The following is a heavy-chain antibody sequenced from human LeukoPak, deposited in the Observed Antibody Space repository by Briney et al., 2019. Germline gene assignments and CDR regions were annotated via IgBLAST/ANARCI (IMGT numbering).Heavy chain of an antibody. CDR2: IYYSGST. J-gene: IGHJ4*02. D-gene: IGHD1-7*01. CDR3: ARGGTGTIDY. CDR1: GGSISTYY. Sequence: PSETLSLTCTVSGGSISTYYWSWIRQPPGKGLEWIGYIYYSGSTYYNPSLKSRVTISVDTSKNQFSLKLSSVTAADTAVYYCARGGTGTIDYWGQGTLVTVSS. V-gene: IGHV4-59*08.